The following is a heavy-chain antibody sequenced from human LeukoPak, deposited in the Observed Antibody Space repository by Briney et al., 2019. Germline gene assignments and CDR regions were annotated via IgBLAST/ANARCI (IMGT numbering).Heavy chain of an antibody. CDR1: GYSISSGYY. CDR2: IYYSGST. J-gene: IGHJ3*02. D-gene: IGHD3-22*01. V-gene: IGHV4-30-4*08. Sequence: SETLSLTCAVSGYSISSGYYWSWIRQPPGKGLEWIGYIYYSGSTYYNPSLKSQVTISVDTSKSQFSLKLSSVTAADTAVYYCARADYYDSSDPFDIWGQGTMVTVSS. CDR3: ARADYYDSSDPFDI.